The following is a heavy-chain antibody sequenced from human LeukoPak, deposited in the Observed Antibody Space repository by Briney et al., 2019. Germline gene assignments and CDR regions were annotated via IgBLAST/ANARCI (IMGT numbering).Heavy chain of an antibody. CDR3: VRGGGYHKLNPFDS. J-gene: IGHJ4*02. Sequence: ASVKVSCKASGGTFSSYAISWVRQAPGQGLEWMGWISAYNGNTNYAQKLQGRVTMTTDTSTSTAYMELRSLRSDDTAVYYCVRGGGYHKLNPFDSWGQGTLVTVSS. D-gene: IGHD2-2*01. V-gene: IGHV1-18*01. CDR1: GGTFSSYA. CDR2: ISAYNGNT.